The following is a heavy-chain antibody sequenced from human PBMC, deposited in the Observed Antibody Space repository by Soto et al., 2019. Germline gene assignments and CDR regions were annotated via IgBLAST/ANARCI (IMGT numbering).Heavy chain of an antibody. CDR1: GYAFRSYG. J-gene: IGHJ4*02. CDR2: VVSAGNKQ. V-gene: IGHV3-33*01. Sequence: QVQLLDFGGGVVQPGKSLRLSCAAPGYAFRSYGMHWVRQAPCKGPEWVAAVVSAGNKQHYSDAVKGRFTISKDNSKNMLFLQMTDLRVEDTAIYYCARVDPAAGPAEYWGQGTQVTV. CDR3: ARVDPAAGPAEY. D-gene: IGHD6-25*01.